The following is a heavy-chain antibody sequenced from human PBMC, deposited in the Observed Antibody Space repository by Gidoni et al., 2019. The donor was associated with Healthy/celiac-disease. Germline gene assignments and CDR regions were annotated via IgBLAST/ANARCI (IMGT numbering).Heavy chain of an antibody. CDR3: ARDSAVADPYYYYGMDV. V-gene: IGHV1-69*01. Sequence: QVQPVQSGAEVNKPVSSVKVSYQASGGTFSCYAISWVRQAPGQGLEWMGGIIPIFSTANYAQKFQGRVTITADESTSTAYMELSSLRSEDTAVYYCARDSAVADPYYYYGMDVWGQGTTVTVSS. J-gene: IGHJ6*02. CDR1: GGTFSCYA. D-gene: IGHD6-19*01. CDR2: IIPIFSTA.